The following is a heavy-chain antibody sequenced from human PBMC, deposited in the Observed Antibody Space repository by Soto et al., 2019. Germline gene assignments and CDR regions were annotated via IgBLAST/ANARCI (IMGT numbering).Heavy chain of an antibody. J-gene: IGHJ4*02. V-gene: IGHV4-39*01. CDR1: GGSISSSSYY. Sequence: SETLSLTCTVSGGSISSSSYYWSWIRQPPGKGLEWIGSIYYSGSTYYNPSLKSRVTISVDTSNNHFSLKLSSVTAADTAVYYCARHVYSSSSYFDYWGQGTLVTVSS. CDR2: IYYSGST. CDR3: ARHVYSSSSYFDY. D-gene: IGHD6-6*01.